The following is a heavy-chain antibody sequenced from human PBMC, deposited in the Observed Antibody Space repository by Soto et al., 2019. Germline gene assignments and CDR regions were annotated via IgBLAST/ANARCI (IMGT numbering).Heavy chain of an antibody. Sequence: GASVKVSCKASGGTFNSYAISWVRQAPGQGLEWMGGIIPIFGTANYAQKFQGRVTITADKSTSTAYMELSSLRSEDTAVYYCARGSGCSSTSCYYYYYYGMDVWGQGTTVTVSS. D-gene: IGHD2-2*01. CDR3: ARGSGCSSTSCYYYYYYGMDV. CDR2: IIPIFGTA. V-gene: IGHV1-69*06. CDR1: GGTFNSYA. J-gene: IGHJ6*02.